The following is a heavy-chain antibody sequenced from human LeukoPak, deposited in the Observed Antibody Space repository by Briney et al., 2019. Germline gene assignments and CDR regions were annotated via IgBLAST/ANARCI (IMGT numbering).Heavy chain of an antibody. V-gene: IGHV1-46*01. CDR1: GYTFSNYY. D-gene: IGHD3-22*01. J-gene: IGHJ6*03. CDR2: INPSGGST. CDR3: ARVRYDSSGYYYYYYMDV. Sequence: ASVKVSCKASGYTFSNYYIHWVRQAPGQGLEWMGIINPSGGSTTYAQKFQGRVTITADKSTSTAYMELSSLRSEDTAVYYCARVRYDSSGYYYYYYMDVWGKGTTVTVSS.